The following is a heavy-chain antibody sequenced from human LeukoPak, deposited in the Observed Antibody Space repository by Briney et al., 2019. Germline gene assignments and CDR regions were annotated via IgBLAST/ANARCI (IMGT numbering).Heavy chain of an antibody. CDR1: GGSISSSNW. D-gene: IGHD3-10*01. V-gene: IGHV4-4*02. CDR3: ARDRYYGSGSYRGMDV. CDR2: IYHSGNT. J-gene: IGHJ6*04. Sequence: SETLSLTCAVSGGSISSSNWWRWVRQPPGKGLEWIGEIYHSGNTNYNPSLKSRVTISVDKSKNQFSLKLSSVTAADTAVYYCARDRYYGSGSYRGMDVWGKGTTVTVSS.